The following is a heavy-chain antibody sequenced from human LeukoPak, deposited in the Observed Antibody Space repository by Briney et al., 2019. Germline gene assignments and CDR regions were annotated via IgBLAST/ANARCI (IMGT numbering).Heavy chain of an antibody. D-gene: IGHD6-13*01. J-gene: IGHJ4*02. CDR3: ARGIAAAGTGEIDY. CDR2: IGTAGDT. CDR1: GFTFSSYD. Sequence: GGSLRLSYAASGFTFSSYDMHWVRQATGKGLEWVSAIGTAGDTYYPGSVKGRFTISRENAKNSLYLQMNSLRAGDTAVYYCARGIAAAGTGEIDYWGQGTLVTVSS. V-gene: IGHV3-13*01.